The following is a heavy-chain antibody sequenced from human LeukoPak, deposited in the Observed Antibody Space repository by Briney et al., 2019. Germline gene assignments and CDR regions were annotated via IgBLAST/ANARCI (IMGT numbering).Heavy chain of an antibody. CDR2: INHSGST. J-gene: IGHJ6*03. CDR3: AREKALRGYYYYMDV. Sequence: PETLSLTCAVYGGSPSGYYWSWIRQPPGNGLEGLGEINHSGSTNYNPSLKSRVTISVDTSKNQFSLKLSSVTAADTAVYYCAREKALRGYYYYMDVWGKGTTVTVSS. CDR1: GGSPSGYY. V-gene: IGHV4-34*01.